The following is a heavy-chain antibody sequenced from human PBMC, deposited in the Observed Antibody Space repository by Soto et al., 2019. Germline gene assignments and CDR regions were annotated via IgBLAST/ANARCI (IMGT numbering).Heavy chain of an antibody. Sequence: GGALRLSCAASGFTFSSYCMHWVRQAPGKGLEWVTVIWYDGSNKYYADSVKGRFTISRDNSKNTLYLQMNSLRAEDTAVYYCAKAMLLCGGDCYPLDAFDIWGQGTMVTVSS. CDR2: IWYDGSNK. D-gene: IGHD2-21*01. CDR1: GFTFSSYC. V-gene: IGHV3-33*06. J-gene: IGHJ3*02. CDR3: AKAMLLCGGDCYPLDAFDI.